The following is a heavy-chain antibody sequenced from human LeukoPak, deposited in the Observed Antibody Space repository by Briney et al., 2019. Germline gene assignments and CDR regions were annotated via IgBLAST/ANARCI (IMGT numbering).Heavy chain of an antibody. CDR1: GFTVSSNY. CDR2: IYSGGST. V-gene: IGHV3-66*01. Sequence: PGGSQRLSCAASGFTVSSNYMSWVRQAPGKGLEWVSVIYSGGSTDYADSVKGRFTIPRDNSKNTVYLQMNSLRDEDTAVYYCAREPRDGYNLDYWGQGTLVTVSS. CDR3: AREPRDGYNLDY. J-gene: IGHJ4*02. D-gene: IGHD5-24*01.